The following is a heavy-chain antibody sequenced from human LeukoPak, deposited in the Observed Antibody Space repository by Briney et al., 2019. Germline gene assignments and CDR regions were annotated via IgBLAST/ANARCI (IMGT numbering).Heavy chain of an antibody. CDR3: AKAVAGTRYYFDY. D-gene: IGHD6-19*01. CDR2: ISGSGGST. CDR1: GFTVSSNY. J-gene: IGHJ4*02. Sequence: GGSLRLSCAASGFTVSSNYMSWVRQAPGKGLEWVSAISGSGGSTYYADSVKGRCTISRDNSKNTLYLQMNSLRAEDTAVYYCAKAVAGTRYYFDYWGQGTLVTVSS. V-gene: IGHV3-23*01.